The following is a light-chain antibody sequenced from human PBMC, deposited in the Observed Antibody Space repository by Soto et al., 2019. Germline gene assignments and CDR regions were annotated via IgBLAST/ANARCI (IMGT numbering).Light chain of an antibody. CDR3: QAWDSSTGV. CDR2: QHN. CDR1: KLGDKY. V-gene: IGLV3-1*01. J-gene: IGLJ2*01. Sequence: SYELTQPPSVSVSPGQTASITCSGDKLGDKYAFWYQQKPGQSPVLVIYQHNKRPSGIPERFSGSNSGNTATLTISGTQALDEADYYCQAWDSSTGVFGGGTKLTVL.